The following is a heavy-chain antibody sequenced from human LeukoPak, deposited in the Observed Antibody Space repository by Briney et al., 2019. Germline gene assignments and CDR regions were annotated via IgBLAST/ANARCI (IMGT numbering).Heavy chain of an antibody. CDR3: ARDTGPRDFYYYYYMDV. CDR2: IYTSGST. Sequence: SETLSLTCTVSGGSISSYYWSWIRQPAGKGLEWIGRIYTSGSTNYNPSLKSRVTMSVDTSKNQFSLKLRSVTAADTAVYYCARDTGPRDFYYYYYMDVWGKGTTVTVSS. J-gene: IGHJ6*03. D-gene: IGHD3-3*01. CDR1: GGSISSYY. V-gene: IGHV4-4*07.